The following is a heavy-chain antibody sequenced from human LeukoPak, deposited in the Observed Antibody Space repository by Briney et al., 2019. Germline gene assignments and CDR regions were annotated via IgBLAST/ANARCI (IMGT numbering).Heavy chain of an antibody. Sequence: SQTLSLTCAISGDSVSSSSAAWNWIRQSPSRGLEWLGRTYYRSKWYNDCAVSVKSRITINPDTSKNQFSLQLNSVTPEDTAVYYCARDLYYDILTGDYYYYGMDVWGKGTTVTVSS. CDR2: TYYRSKWYN. V-gene: IGHV6-1*01. D-gene: IGHD3-9*01. CDR3: ARDLYYDILTGDYYYYGMDV. J-gene: IGHJ6*04. CDR1: GDSVSSSSAA.